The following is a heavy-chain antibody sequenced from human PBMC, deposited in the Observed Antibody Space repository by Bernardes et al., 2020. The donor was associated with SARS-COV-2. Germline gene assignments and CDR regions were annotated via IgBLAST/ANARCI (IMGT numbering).Heavy chain of an antibody. J-gene: IGHJ4*02. CDR2: TYYRSKWYH. D-gene: IGHD6-19*01. Sequence: QSHSLTPAISWDSSSSNSATWNLLRQSPSRGLAWLGRTYYRSKWYHDFAVSVKSRITINADTSENHFSLQLNSVTPEDTAVYYCARVGQQWTFDLWGQGALVTVSS. CDR3: ARVGQQWTFDL. V-gene: IGHV6-1*01. CDR1: WDSSSSNSAT.